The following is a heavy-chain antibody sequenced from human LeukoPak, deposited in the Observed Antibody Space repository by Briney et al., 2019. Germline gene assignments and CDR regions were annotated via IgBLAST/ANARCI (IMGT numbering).Heavy chain of an antibody. J-gene: IGHJ5*02. V-gene: IGHV4-34*01. CDR1: GGSFSGYY. D-gene: IGHD2-15*01. Sequence: PSETLSLTCAVYGGSFSGYYWSWIRQPPGKGLEWIGEINHSGSTNYNPSLKSRVTISVDTSKNQFSLKLSSVTAADTAVYYCARHNSGRIRYCSGGSCYPRWFDPWGQGTLVTVSS. CDR2: INHSGST. CDR3: ARHNSGRIRYCSGGSCYPRWFDP.